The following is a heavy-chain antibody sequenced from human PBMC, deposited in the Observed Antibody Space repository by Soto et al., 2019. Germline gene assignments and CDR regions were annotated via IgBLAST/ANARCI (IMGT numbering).Heavy chain of an antibody. CDR1: GFTVSSNY. CDR2: IYSGGST. D-gene: IGHD4-17*01. J-gene: IGHJ6*02. CDR3: ARAHRLTTDGMDV. Sequence: EVQLVESGGGLVQPGGSLRLSCAASGFTVSSNYMSWVRQAPGKGLEWVSVIYSGGSTYYADSVKGRFTISRDNSKNTLYLQMNSLRAEDTAVYYCARAHRLTTDGMDVWGQGTTVTVSS. V-gene: IGHV3-66*01.